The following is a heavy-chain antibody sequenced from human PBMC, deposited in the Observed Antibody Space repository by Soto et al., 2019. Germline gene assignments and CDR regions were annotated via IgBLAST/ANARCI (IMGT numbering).Heavy chain of an antibody. Sequence: QVQLQESGPGLVKPSETLSLTCSVSGGSISSNSYYSGWIRQPPGKGPEWIGSIYYSGSTNYNLSLRSRVTISVDTSKNQFSLNLSSVTAADTAVYYCVRHGGRKNWFDPWGQGTLVTVSS. CDR3: VRHGGRKNWFDP. CDR2: IYYSGST. V-gene: IGHV4-39*01. J-gene: IGHJ5*02. D-gene: IGHD3-16*01. CDR1: GGSISSNSYY.